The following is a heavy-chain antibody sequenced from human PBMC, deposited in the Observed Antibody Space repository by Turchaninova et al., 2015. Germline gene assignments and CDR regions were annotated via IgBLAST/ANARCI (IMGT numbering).Heavy chain of an antibody. CDR2: IDGGGST. CDR1: GFTFRTYA. D-gene: IGHD3-16*01. J-gene: IGHJ4*02. CDR3: TKDHEDWGSSFDH. Sequence: EVQLVRSGGSLVQPGGSLLVAVVASGFTFRTYAMNGVRQAQGKGLEWVSAIDGGGSTHYADSGKGRFTISRDNFKNTLYLQMNSLRGEDTAVYYCTKDHEDWGSSFDHWGQGTLVTVSS. V-gene: IGHV3-23*04.